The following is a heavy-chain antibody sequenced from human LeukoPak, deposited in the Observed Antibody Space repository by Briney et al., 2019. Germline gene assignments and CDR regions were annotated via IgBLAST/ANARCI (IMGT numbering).Heavy chain of an antibody. CDR2: IDWDDDK. Sequence: SGPALVKPTQTLTLTCTFSGFSLSTSGMCVSWIRQPPGKALEWLARIDWDDDKYYSTSLKTRLTISKETSKNQVVLTMTNMDPVDTATYYCARTPGGYYDILTGYNYYYYMDVWGKGTTVTVSS. V-gene: IGHV2-70*11. J-gene: IGHJ6*03. CDR1: GFSLSTSGMC. CDR3: ARTPGGYYDILTGYNYYYYMDV. D-gene: IGHD3-9*01.